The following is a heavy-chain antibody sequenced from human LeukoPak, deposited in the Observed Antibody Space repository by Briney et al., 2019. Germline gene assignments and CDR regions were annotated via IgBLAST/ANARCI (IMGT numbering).Heavy chain of an antibody. J-gene: IGHJ4*02. CDR2: IKQDGSEK. V-gene: IGHV3-7*01. CDR1: GFTFSVYW. CDR3: ARDPGIVPRPIY. D-gene: IGHD2-2*01. Sequence: PGGSLRLSCAASGFTFSVYWMNWVRQTPGKGLEWVANIKQDGSEKYYVDSVKGRFTISRDNAKNSLYLQMNSLRAEDTAVYYCARDPGIVPRPIYWGQGTLVTVSS.